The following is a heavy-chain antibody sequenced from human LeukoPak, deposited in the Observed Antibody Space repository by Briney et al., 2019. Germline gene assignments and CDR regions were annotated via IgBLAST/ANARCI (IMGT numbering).Heavy chain of an antibody. Sequence: GGSLRLSCAASGFTFSSYAMSWVRQAPGKGLEGVSSIIGRGGSAYYAHSVKGRSTISRDNSKDTLYLQMNSLRAEDTAVYYCVKQMGATRVVDCWGQGTLVTVSS. CDR1: GFTFSSYA. V-gene: IGHV3-23*01. CDR3: VKQMGATRVVDC. J-gene: IGHJ4*02. CDR2: IIGRGGSA. D-gene: IGHD1-26*01.